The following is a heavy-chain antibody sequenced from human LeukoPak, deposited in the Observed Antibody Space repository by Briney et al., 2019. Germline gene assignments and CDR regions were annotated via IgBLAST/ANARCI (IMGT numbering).Heavy chain of an antibody. Sequence: GGSLRLSCAASGFTFSNYWMSWVRQAPGKGLEWVANINQGGSEKFYVDSVKGRFTISRDNSKNTLYLQMNSLRAEDTAVYYCARDHRTRDYYYYYGMDVWGQGTTVTVSS. CDR3: ARDHRTRDYYYYYGMDV. CDR1: GFTFSNYW. V-gene: IGHV3-7*01. CDR2: INQGGSEK. J-gene: IGHJ6*02. D-gene: IGHD1-14*01.